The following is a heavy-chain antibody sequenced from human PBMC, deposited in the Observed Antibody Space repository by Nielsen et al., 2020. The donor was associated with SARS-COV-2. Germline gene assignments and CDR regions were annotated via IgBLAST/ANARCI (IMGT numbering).Heavy chain of an antibody. Sequence: GSLRLSCTVSGGSISSSSYYWGWIRQPPGKGLEWIGSIYYSGSTYYNPSLKSRVTISVDTSKNQFSLKLSSVTAADTAVYYCARGRRQQLVRAYYYYGMDVWGQGTTVTVSS. D-gene: IGHD6-13*01. V-gene: IGHV4-39*01. J-gene: IGHJ6*02. CDR3: ARGRRQQLVRAYYYYGMDV. CDR1: GGSISSSSYY. CDR2: IYYSGST.